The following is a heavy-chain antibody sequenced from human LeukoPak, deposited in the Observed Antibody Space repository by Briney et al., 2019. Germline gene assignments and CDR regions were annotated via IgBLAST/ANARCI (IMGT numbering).Heavy chain of an antibody. V-gene: IGHV3-7*01. J-gene: IGHJ4*02. Sequence: PGGSLGLSCAASGFTFSSHWMSWVRQAPGKGLEWVANIKQDGSEKYYVDSVKGRFTIFRDNAKNSLYLQMNSLRAEDTAVYYCARDYDWGQGTLVTVSS. CDR2: IKQDGSEK. CDR3: ARDYD. D-gene: IGHD3-3*01. CDR1: GFTFSSHW.